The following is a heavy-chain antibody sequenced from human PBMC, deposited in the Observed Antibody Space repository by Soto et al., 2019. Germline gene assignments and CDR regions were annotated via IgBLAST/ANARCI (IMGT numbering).Heavy chain of an antibody. J-gene: IGHJ4*02. CDR3: ARDRRLVSKRQQLVPGY. V-gene: IGHV1-2*02. CDR1: GYTFTGYY. CDR2: INPNSGGT. D-gene: IGHD6-13*01. Sequence: GASVKVSCKASGYTFTGYYMHWVRQAPGQGLEWMGWINPNSGGTNYAQKFQGRVTMTRDTSISTAYMELSRLRSDDTAVYYCARDRRLVSKRQQLVPGYWGQGTLVTVSS.